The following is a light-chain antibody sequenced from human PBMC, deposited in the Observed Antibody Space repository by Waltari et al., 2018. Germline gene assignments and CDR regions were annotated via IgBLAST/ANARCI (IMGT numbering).Light chain of an antibody. CDR1: QSLLHSNGNTY. CDR3: MQGIHHSLT. V-gene: IGKV2-29*02. Sequence: QSLLHSNGNTYWNWYRQSPGQSPHLLIYEVSSRFSGVPDRFSGSGSGTDFTLKISRVEAEDVGVYYCMQGIHHSLTFGGGTKVEIK. CDR2: EVS. J-gene: IGKJ4*01.